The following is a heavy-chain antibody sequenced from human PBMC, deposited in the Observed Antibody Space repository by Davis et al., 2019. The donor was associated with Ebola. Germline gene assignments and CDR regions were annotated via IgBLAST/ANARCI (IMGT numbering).Heavy chain of an antibody. CDR2: IYPGDSDT. V-gene: IGHV5-51*01. CDR1: GYSFTSYW. Sequence: GESLKISCKASGYSFTSYWIAWVRQMPGKGLEWMGIIYPGDSDTRYSPSFRGQVIISADKSMKTAFLQWSSLKASDSGMYYCASLRRTITGMDDGFDIWGEGTMVTVSS. D-gene: IGHD2-8*02. J-gene: IGHJ3*02. CDR3: ASLRRTITGMDDGFDI.